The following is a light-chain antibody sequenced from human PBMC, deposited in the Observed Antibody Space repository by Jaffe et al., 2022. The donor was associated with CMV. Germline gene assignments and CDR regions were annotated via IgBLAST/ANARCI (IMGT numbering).Light chain of an antibody. J-gene: IGKJ3*01. V-gene: IGKV1-27*01. CDR2: GAS. CDR1: LAISNY. Sequence: DIQMTQSPSSLSASVGDRVTITCRASLAISNYVVWYQQKPGKVPKLLIYGASILQSGVPSRFSGSGAGTDFTLTISGLQPEDVATYYCQKYNSVPHTFGPGTYVDIK. CDR3: QKYNSVPHT.